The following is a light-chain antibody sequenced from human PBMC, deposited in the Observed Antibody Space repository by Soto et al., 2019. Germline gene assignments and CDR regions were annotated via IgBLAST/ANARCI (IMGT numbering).Light chain of an antibody. CDR2: SAS. V-gene: IGKV1-9*01. J-gene: IGKJ4*01. CDR3: QQLNSYPFT. CDR1: QGISSH. Sequence: IQLTQSPSSLSAFVGDRVSITCRASQGISSHLAWYQQKPGKAPKLMIYSASTLQSGVPSRFSGSGSGRDFTLTISSLQPEDFPPYLCQQLNSYPFTFGGGTKVEIK.